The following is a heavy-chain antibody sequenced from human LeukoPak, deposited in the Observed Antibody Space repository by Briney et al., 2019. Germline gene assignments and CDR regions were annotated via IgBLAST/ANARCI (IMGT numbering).Heavy chain of an antibody. CDR2: IKPDGSEK. CDR1: GFTFSDYW. D-gene: IGHD5-18*01. CDR3: AKSRGYSYGYEAYFDY. Sequence: GGSLRLSCAASGFTFSDYWMTWVRQAPGKGLEWVANIKPDGSEKYYVDSVKGRFTISRDNAKNSLYLQMNSLRVEDTAVYYCAKSRGYSYGYEAYFDYWGQGTLVTVSS. V-gene: IGHV3-7*01. J-gene: IGHJ4*02.